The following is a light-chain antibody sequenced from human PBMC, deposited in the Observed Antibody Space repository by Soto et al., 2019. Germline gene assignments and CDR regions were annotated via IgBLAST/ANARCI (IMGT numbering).Light chain of an antibody. CDR3: QQYNKWPLT. V-gene: IGKV3-15*01. CDR1: QSVSID. J-gene: IGKJ1*01. Sequence: EVVMTQYTDTLSVSPGERATLSCRASQSVSIDLAWYQQTPGQAPRLLIYGASTRATGVPPTFSGSASGTEFTLTISSLQSEDFTVYYCQQYNKWPLTFGQGTKVDIK. CDR2: GAS.